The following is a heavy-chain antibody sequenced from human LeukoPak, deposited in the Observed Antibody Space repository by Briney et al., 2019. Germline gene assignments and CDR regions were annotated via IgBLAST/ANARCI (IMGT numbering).Heavy chain of an antibody. CDR2: IIPIFATA. J-gene: IGHJ4*02. V-gene: IGHV1-69*13. D-gene: IGHD3-22*01. Sequence: ASVKVSCKASGFTFINYYTHWVRQAPGQGLEWMGGIIPIFATANYAQKFQGRVTITADESTSTAYMELSSLRSEDTAVYYCARGPITTRSHFDYWGQGTLVTVSS. CDR3: ARGPITTRSHFDY. CDR1: GFTFINYY.